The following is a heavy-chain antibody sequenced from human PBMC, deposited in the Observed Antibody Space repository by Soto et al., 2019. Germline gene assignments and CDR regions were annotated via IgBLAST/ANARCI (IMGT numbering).Heavy chain of an antibody. V-gene: IGHV3-48*01. J-gene: IGHJ5*02. Sequence: GGSLRLSCAASGFTFSSYSMNWVRQAPGKGLEWVSYISSSSSTIYYADSVKGRFTISRDNAKNSLYLQMNSLRAEDTAVYYCARGLTNNQYNWFDPWGQGTLVTVSS. D-gene: IGHD1-1*01. CDR1: GFTFSSYS. CDR3: ARGLTNNQYNWFDP. CDR2: ISSSSSTI.